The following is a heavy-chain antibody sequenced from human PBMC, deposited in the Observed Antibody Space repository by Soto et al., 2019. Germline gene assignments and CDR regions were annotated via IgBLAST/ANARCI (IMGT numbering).Heavy chain of an antibody. CDR2: ISGSGGST. D-gene: IGHD3-10*01. CDR3: AQEGITIVRGASYYYAMDV. V-gene: IGHV3-23*01. J-gene: IGHJ6*02. Sequence: EVQLLESGGGLVQPGGSLRLSCAASGFTFSSYAMSWVRQAPGKGLEWVSAISGSGGSTYYADSVKGRFTISRDNSKNSLYLKINSLIGEDTAVYYCAQEGITIVRGASYYYAMDVRGQGTTVTVSS. CDR1: GFTFSSYA.